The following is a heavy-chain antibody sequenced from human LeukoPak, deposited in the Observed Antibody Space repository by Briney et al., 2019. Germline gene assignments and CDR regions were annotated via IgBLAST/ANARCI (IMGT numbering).Heavy chain of an antibody. CDR3: ASSPRGYSYGTYFDY. CDR1: RGTFSSYA. V-gene: IGHV1-69*05. D-gene: IGHD5-18*01. Sequence: GASVKVSRKASRGTFSSYAISWVRQAPGQGLEWMGGIIPIFGTANYAQKFQGRVTITTDESTSTAYMELSSLRSEDTAVYYCASSPRGYSYGTYFDYWGQGTLVTVSS. J-gene: IGHJ4*02. CDR2: IIPIFGTA.